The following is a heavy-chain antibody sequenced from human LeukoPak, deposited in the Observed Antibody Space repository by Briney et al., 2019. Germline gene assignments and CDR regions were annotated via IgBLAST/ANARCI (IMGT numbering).Heavy chain of an antibody. CDR1: GYFISSGYY. CDR2: IYHSGTT. J-gene: IGHJ6*03. Sequence: PSETLSLTCTVSGYFISSGYYWDWIRQPPGKGLEWIGSIYHSGTTYYNSSLKSRVTISVDTSKNQFSLKLTSVTAADTAVYYCARDGYFDWLSYMDVWGKGTTVTVSS. CDR3: ARDGYFDWLSYMDV. V-gene: IGHV4-38-2*02. D-gene: IGHD3-9*01.